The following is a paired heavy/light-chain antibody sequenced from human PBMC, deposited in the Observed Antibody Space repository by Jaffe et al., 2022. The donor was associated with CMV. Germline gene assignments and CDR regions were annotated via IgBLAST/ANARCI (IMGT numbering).Heavy chain of an antibody. Sequence: EVQLVESGGGLVKPGGSLRLSCAASGFTFSSYSMNWVRQAPGKGLEWVSSISSSSSYIYYADSVKGRFTISRDNAKNSLYLQMNSLRAEDTAVYYCARDQGIIGCSGGSCYRTLDWYFDLWGRGTLVTVSS. J-gene: IGHJ2*01. CDR1: GFTFSSYS. V-gene: IGHV3-21*01. D-gene: IGHD2-15*01. CDR2: ISSSSSYI. CDR3: ARDQGIIGCSGGSCYRTLDWYFDL.
Light chain of an antibody. Sequence: DIVMTQSPDSLAVSLGERATINCKSSQSVLYSSNNKNYLAWYQQKPGQPPKLLIYWASTRESGVPDRFSGSGSGTDFTLTISSLQAEDVAVYYCQQYYSTPCTFGQGTKLEIK. CDR2: WAS. J-gene: IGKJ2*02. CDR1: QSVLYSSNNKNY. CDR3: QQYYSTPCT. V-gene: IGKV4-1*01.